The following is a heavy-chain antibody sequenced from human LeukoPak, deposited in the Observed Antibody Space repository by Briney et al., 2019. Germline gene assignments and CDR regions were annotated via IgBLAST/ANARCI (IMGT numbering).Heavy chain of an antibody. CDR1: GASISNYY. CDR2: IDYSGST. J-gene: IGHJ5*02. Sequence: SETLSLTCAVSGASISNYYWSWIRQPPGKGLEWIGYIDYSGSTYYNPSLKSRVTISVDTSKNQFSLKLSSVTAADTAVYYCARDVSGSWAVRWFDPWGQGTLVTVSS. V-gene: IGHV4-59*12. CDR3: ARDVSGSWAVRWFDP. D-gene: IGHD3-10*01.